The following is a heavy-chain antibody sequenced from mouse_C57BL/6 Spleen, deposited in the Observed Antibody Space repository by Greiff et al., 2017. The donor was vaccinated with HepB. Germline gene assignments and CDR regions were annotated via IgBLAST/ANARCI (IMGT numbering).Heavy chain of an antibody. CDR2: IRNKANGYTT. D-gene: IGHD2-4*01. J-gene: IGHJ3*01. CDR3: ARCPLYDYDEAWFAY. Sequence: EVQVVESGGGLVQPGGSLSLSCAASGFTFTDYYMSWVRQPPGKALEWLGFIRNKANGYTTEYSASVKGRFTISRDNSQSILYLQMNALRAEDSATYYCARCPLYDYDEAWFAYWGQGTLVTVSA. CDR1: GFTFTDYY. V-gene: IGHV7-3*01.